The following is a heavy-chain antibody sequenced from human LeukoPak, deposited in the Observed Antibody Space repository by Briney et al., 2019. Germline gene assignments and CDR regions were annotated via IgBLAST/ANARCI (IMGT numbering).Heavy chain of an antibody. CDR1: GFTFSSYG. D-gene: IGHD4-23*01. Sequence: GGSLRLSCAASGFTFSSYGMHWVRQAPGKGLEWVAFIRYDGSNKYYADSVKGRFTISRDNSKNTLYLQMSSLRAEDTAVYYCAKIRNGGNSHYYYYYYMDVWGKGTTVTVSS. J-gene: IGHJ6*03. CDR3: AKIRNGGNSHYYYYYYMDV. V-gene: IGHV3-30*02. CDR2: IRYDGSNK.